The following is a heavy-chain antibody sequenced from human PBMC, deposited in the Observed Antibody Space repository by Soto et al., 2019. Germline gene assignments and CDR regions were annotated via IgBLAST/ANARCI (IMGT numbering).Heavy chain of an antibody. CDR3: ARAFSSSSWYRYYYYMDV. D-gene: IGHD6-13*01. J-gene: IGHJ6*03. CDR2: INPSGGST. Sequence: GASVKVSCKAFGYTFTSYYMHWVRQAPGQGLEWMGIINPSGGSTSYAQKFQGRVTMTRDTSTSTVYMELSSLRSEDTAVYYCARAFSSSSWYRYYYYMDVWGKGTTVTVSS. CDR1: GYTFTSYY. V-gene: IGHV1-46*03.